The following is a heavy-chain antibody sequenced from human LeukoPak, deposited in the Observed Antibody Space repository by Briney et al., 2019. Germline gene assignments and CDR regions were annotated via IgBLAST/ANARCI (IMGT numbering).Heavy chain of an antibody. Sequence: GGSLRLSCAVSEFPFINAWMSWVRQAPGKGLEWVSAISGSGGSTYYADSVKGRFTISRDNSKNTLYLQINSLRAEDTAVYYCAKAGSHSPHCSSTSCYSAFDYWGQGTLVTVSS. CDR1: EFPFINAW. V-gene: IGHV3-23*01. CDR3: AKAGSHSPHCSSTSCYSAFDY. J-gene: IGHJ4*02. CDR2: ISGSGGST. D-gene: IGHD2-2*01.